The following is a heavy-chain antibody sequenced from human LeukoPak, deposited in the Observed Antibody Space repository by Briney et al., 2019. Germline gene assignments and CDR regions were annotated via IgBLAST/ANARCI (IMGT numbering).Heavy chain of an antibody. D-gene: IGHD3-22*01. V-gene: IGHV4-34*01. CDR3: ARARRYYDSSGYILIFDY. Sequence: KPSETLSLTCAVYGGSFSGYYWSWIRQPPGKGLEWIGEINHSGSTNYNASLKSRVTISVDTSKSQFSLKLSSVTAADTAVYYCARARRYYDSSGYILIFDYWGQGTLVTVSS. CDR1: GGSFSGYY. CDR2: INHSGST. J-gene: IGHJ4*02.